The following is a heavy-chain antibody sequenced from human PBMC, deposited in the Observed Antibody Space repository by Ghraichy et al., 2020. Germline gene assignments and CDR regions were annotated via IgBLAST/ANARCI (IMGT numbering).Heavy chain of an antibody. V-gene: IGHV4-39*01. CDR1: GGSISSSSYY. J-gene: IGHJ3*02. CDR3: ARRGGVVRGGQDAFDI. CDR2: IYYSGST. Sequence: SETLSLTCTVSGGSISSSSYYWGWIRQPPGKGLEWIGSIYYSGSTYYNPSLKSRVTISVDTSKNQFSLKLSSVTAADTAVYYCARRGGVVRGGQDAFDIWGQGTMVTVSS. D-gene: IGHD3-10*01.